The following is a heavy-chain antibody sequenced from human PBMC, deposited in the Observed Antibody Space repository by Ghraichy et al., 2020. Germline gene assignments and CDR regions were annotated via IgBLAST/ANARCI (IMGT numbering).Heavy chain of an antibody. CDR3: AKDFYRYCSGGSCYSADY. Sequence: GGSLRLSCAASGFTFSSYAMSWVRQAPGKGLEWVSAISGSGGSTYYADSVKGRFTISRDNSKNTLYLQMKSLRAEDTAVYYCAKDFYRYCSGGSCYSADYWGQGTLVTVSS. CDR1: GFTFSSYA. CDR2: ISGSGGST. D-gene: IGHD2-15*01. V-gene: IGHV3-23*01. J-gene: IGHJ4*02.